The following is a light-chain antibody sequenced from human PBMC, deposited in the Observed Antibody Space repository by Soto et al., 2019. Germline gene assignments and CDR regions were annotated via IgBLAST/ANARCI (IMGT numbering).Light chain of an antibody. Sequence: EIVMTQSPATLSVSPGERATLSCRASQSVSSNLAWYQQKPGQAPRLLIYGSSTRATGIPARFSGSGSGAEFTLTINSLQSEDSAVYYCQQYSDWPRALTFGGGTKVEIK. V-gene: IGKV3-15*01. CDR2: GSS. CDR1: QSVSSN. J-gene: IGKJ4*01. CDR3: QQYSDWPRALT.